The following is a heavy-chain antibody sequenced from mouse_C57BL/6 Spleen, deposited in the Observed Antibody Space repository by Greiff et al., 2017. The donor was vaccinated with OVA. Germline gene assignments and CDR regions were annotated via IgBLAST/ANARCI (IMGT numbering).Heavy chain of an antibody. Sequence: EVQGVESGGGLVKPGGSLKLSCAASGFTFSDYGMHWVRQAPEKGLEWVAYISSGSITIYSADSVKGRFTISRDNAKNTLFLQMTSLRSEDTAMYYCARPYYGSSYGFAYWGQGTLVTVSA. CDR3: ARPYYGSSYGFAY. CDR1: GFTFSDYG. J-gene: IGHJ3*01. CDR2: ISSGSITI. V-gene: IGHV5-17*01. D-gene: IGHD1-1*01.